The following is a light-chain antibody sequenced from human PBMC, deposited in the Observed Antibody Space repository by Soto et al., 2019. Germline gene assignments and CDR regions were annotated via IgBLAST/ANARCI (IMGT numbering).Light chain of an antibody. CDR3: HQYYRTPRT. J-gene: IGKJ1*01. V-gene: IGKV3-20*01. Sequence: EIGLTQSLGTLSLSPGERATLFCRAYQTLNHNYLAWYQQKPGQAPRLLIYDASSRATDTPDRFSGTGSATDFTLTISRLEPEDFAVYYCHQYYRTPRTFGQGTKVDIK. CDR2: DAS. CDR1: QTLNHNY.